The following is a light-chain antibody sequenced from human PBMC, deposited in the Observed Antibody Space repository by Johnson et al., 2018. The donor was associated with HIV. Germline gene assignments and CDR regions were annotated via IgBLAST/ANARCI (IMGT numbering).Light chain of an antibody. Sequence: QSVLTQPPSVSAAPGQKVTISCSGSSSNIGNNYVSWYQQLPGTAPKLLIYDNNKRPSGIPDRFSGSKSGTSATLGITGLQTGDEADYYRGTWDSSLSAYYVFGTGTKGTVL. J-gene: IGLJ1*01. CDR3: GTWDSSLSAYYV. CDR2: DNN. CDR1: SSNIGNNY. V-gene: IGLV1-51*01.